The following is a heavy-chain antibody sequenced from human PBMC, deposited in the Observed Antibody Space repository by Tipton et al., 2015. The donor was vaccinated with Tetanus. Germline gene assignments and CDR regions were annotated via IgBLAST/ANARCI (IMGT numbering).Heavy chain of an antibody. J-gene: IGHJ6*02. Sequence: SLRLSCVASGFTSSSHYMHWVRRVPGKGLVWVSRINTDGRRTHYADSVKGRFTISRDTAKNTIFLQMENVKPEETSIYYCARRSLTDCGFDVRGQGSTVTVSS. CDR3: ARRSLTDCGFDV. CDR2: INTDGRRT. CDR1: GFTSSSHY. V-gene: IGHV3-74*01.